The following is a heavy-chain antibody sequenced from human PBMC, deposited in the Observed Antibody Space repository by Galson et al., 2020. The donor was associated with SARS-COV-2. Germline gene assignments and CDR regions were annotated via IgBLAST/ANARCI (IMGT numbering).Heavy chain of an antibody. CDR1: GFTFSDYA. CDR2: LSATGGTS. CDR3: LAYSNSRDTY. D-gene: IGHD4-4*01. Sequence: GESLKISCSASGFTFSDYAMHLVRQSPGKGLEYVPALSATGGTSLFTDSLKDRFTMSRDNSKNTFYLQMTGLRVEDTALYYCLAYSNSRDTYWGQGTQVTVSS. J-gene: IGHJ4*02. V-gene: IGHV3-64D*06.